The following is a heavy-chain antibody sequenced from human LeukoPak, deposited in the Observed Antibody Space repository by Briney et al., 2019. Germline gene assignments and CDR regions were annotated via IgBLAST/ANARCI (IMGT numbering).Heavy chain of an antibody. Sequence: SETLSLTCTVSGASINSDYWTWVRQVAGKGLEWIGRIFASGSTNYSPCLRSRITMSVDTSKNQFSLDLSSVTAADTGVYYCVRGWAPRGEKSSFASWGQGTLVTVSS. V-gene: IGHV4-4*07. CDR3: VRGWAPRGEKSSFAS. D-gene: IGHD3-10*01. CDR2: IFASGST. J-gene: IGHJ4*02. CDR1: GASINSDY.